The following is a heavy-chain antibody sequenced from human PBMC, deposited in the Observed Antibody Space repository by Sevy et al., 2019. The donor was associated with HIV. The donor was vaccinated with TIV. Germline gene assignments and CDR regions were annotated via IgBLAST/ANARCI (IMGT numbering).Heavy chain of an antibody. D-gene: IGHD2-15*01. CDR1: GFTFSSYA. Sequence: GGSLRLSCSASGFTFSSYAMHWVRQAPGKGLEYVSAISSDGHSTYYAGSVKGRFTISRDNSKNTLNLQMSSLRVEDTAVYYCVKGPHVSMLVVDTHLDYWGQGTLVTVSS. CDR2: ISSDGHST. J-gene: IGHJ4*02. V-gene: IGHV3-64D*06. CDR3: VKGPHVSMLVVDTHLDY.